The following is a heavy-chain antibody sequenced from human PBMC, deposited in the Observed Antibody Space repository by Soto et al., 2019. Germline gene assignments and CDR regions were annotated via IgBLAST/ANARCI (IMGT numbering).Heavy chain of an antibody. CDR2: ISGSGGST. CDR3: AKSWGPINCSGGSCYSGGMGWYFDY. D-gene: IGHD2-15*01. V-gene: IGHV3-23*01. J-gene: IGHJ4*02. CDR1: GFTFSSYA. Sequence: GGSLRLSCAASGFTFSSYAMSWVRQAPGKGLEWVSAISGSGGSTYYADSVKGRFTISRDNSKNTLYLQMNSLRAEDTAVYYCAKSWGPINCSGGSCYSGGMGWYFDYWGQGTLVTVSS.